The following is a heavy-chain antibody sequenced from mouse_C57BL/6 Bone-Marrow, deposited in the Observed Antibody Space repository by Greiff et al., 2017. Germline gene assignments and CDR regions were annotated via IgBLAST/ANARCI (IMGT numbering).Heavy chain of an antibody. V-gene: IGHV5-17*01. Sequence: EVKLVESGGGLVKPGGSLKLSCAASGFTFSDYGMHWVRQAPEKGLEWVAYISSGSSTIYYAVTVKGRFTISRDNAKNTLFLQMTSLRSEDTAMYCGARGDYNYGGAWLAYWGQGTPVTVSA. CDR2: ISSGSSTI. CDR3: ARGDYNYGGAWLAY. CDR1: GFTFSDYG. D-gene: IGHD2-12*01. J-gene: IGHJ3*01.